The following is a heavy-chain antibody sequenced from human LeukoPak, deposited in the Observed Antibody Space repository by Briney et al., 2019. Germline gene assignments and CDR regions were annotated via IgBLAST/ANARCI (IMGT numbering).Heavy chain of an antibody. D-gene: IGHD3-10*01. Sequence: ASVKVSCKVSEYALTELSIHWVRQTPGKGLECMGGFDPEAGETIYAQNLQGRVTMTTDKSTSTAYMELRSLRSDDTAVYYCARDWGILRGLYYFDYWGQGTLVTVSS. V-gene: IGHV1-24*01. CDR3: ARDWGILRGLYYFDY. CDR2: FDPEAGET. CDR1: EYALTELS. J-gene: IGHJ4*02.